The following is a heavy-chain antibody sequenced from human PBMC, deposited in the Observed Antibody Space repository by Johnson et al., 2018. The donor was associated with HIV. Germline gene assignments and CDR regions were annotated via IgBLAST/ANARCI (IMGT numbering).Heavy chain of an antibody. CDR2: IYSGGST. V-gene: IGHV3-66*01. Sequence: VQLVESGGGLVQPGGSLRLSCAASGFTVSSNYMSWVRKAPGKGLEWVSVIYSGGSTYYADSVQGRFTISRDNSKNPLYLQMNSLRAEDTAVYYCARDRSENAFDIWGQGTMVTVSS. CDR3: ARDRSENAFDI. J-gene: IGHJ3*02. CDR1: GFTVSSNY.